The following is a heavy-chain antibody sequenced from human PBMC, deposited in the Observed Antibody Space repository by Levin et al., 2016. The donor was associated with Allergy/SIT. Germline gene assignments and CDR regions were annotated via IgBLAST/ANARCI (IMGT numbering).Heavy chain of an antibody. CDR2: IYYTGST. V-gene: IGHV4-61*01. CDR1: GASVSRGSYY. Sequence: SETLSLTCTVSGASVSRGSYYWSWVRQPPGKGLEWIGYIYYTGSTNYNPSLKSRVTVSIDTSKNQFSLNLNSVTAADTAVYYCARADFWIGHGHNDYWGQGTLVTVSS. J-gene: IGHJ4*02. D-gene: IGHD3-3*01. CDR3: ARADFWIGHGHNDY.